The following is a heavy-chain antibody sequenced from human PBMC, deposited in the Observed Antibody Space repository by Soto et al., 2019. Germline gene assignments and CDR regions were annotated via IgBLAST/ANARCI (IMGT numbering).Heavy chain of an antibody. V-gene: IGHV3-33*01. D-gene: IGHD6-19*01. J-gene: IGHJ3*02. CDR1: GFTFSSYG. Sequence: PGGSLRLSCAASGFTFSSYGMHWVRQAPGKGLEWVAVIWYDGSNKYYADSVKGRFTISRDNSKNTLYLQMNSLRAEDTAVYYCARGEGRYSSGWYAFDIWGQGTMVTVSS. CDR2: IWYDGSNK. CDR3: ARGEGRYSSGWYAFDI.